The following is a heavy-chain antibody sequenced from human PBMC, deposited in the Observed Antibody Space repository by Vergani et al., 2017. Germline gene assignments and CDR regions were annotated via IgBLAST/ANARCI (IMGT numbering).Heavy chain of an antibody. J-gene: IGHJ6*03. CDR3: ARVDTAMVKGIYYYYMDV. V-gene: IGHV3-48*04. CDR1: GFTFSSYS. D-gene: IGHD5-18*01. Sequence: EVQLVESGGGLVQPGGSLRLSCAASGFTFSSYSMNWVRQAPGKGLEWVSYLSSSSSTIYYADSVKGRFTISRDNAKNSLYLQMNSLRAEDTAVYYCARVDTAMVKGIYYYYMDVWGKGTTVTVSS. CDR2: LSSSSSTI.